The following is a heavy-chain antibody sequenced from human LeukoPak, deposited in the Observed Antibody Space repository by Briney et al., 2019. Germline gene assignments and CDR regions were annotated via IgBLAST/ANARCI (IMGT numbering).Heavy chain of an antibody. CDR3: ARHDVLSLPYGDTRVRAFDI. Sequence: SETLSLTCTVSGGSISSSSYYWGWIRQPPGKGLEWIGSIYYSGSTYYNPSLRSRVTISVDTSKNQFSLKLSSVTAADTAVYYCARHDVLSLPYGDTRVRAFDIWGQGTMVTVSS. J-gene: IGHJ3*02. CDR2: IYYSGST. V-gene: IGHV4-39*01. CDR1: GGSISSSSYY. D-gene: IGHD4-17*01.